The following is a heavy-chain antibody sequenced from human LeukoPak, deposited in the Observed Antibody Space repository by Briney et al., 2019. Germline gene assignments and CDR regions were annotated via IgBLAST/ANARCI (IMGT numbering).Heavy chain of an antibody. D-gene: IGHD3-3*01. Sequence: GASVKLCRKASGCTFSSYAIVWVRQAPSRGLEWRGRIVLSFAIANYAQKFQGRGTITADQTTSTAYTEESSLRSGATAVYYCGRASECFDYCGRGTLTTVSS. CDR3: GRASECFDY. V-gene: IGHV1-69*04. CDR2: IVLSFAIA. CDR1: GCTFSSYA. J-gene: IGHJ4*02.